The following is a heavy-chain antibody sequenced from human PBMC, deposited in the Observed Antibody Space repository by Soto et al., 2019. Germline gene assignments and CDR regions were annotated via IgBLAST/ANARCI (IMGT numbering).Heavy chain of an antibody. CDR3: ARSRRSEYSSGPRPANAFDI. J-gene: IGHJ3*02. CDR2: IIPILGIA. V-gene: IGHV1-69*02. CDR1: GGTFSSYT. D-gene: IGHD6-19*01. Sequence: SVKVSCKASGGTFSSYTISWVRQAPGQGLEWMGRIIPILGIANYAQKFQGRVTITADKSTSTAYMELSSLRSEDTAGYYCARSRRSEYSSGPRPANAFDIWGQGTMVTVSS.